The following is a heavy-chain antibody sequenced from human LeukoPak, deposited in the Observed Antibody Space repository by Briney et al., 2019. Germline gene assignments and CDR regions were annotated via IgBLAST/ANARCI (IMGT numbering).Heavy chain of an antibody. CDR1: GFTFSSYA. J-gene: IGHJ4*02. CDR2: ISGSGGST. V-gene: IGHV3-23*01. CDR3: AKAGHCSSTSCYFAAFRY. Sequence: GGSPRLSCAASGFTFSSYAMSWVRQAPGKGLEWVSAISGSGGSTYYADSVKGRFTISRDNSKNTLYLQMNSLRAEDTAVYYCAKAGHCSSTSCYFAAFRYWGQGTLVTVSS. D-gene: IGHD2-2*01.